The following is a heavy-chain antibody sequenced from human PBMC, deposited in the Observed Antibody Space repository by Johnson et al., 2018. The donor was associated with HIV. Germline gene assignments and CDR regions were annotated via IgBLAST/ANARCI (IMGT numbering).Heavy chain of an antibody. CDR1: GFNFSSYD. J-gene: IGHJ3*02. CDR3: ARETRDDAFDI. CDR2: ISYDGSNK. Sequence: VQLVESGGGLVKTGRSLRLSCVVSGFNFSSYDIDWVRQAPGKGLEWLAAISYDGSNKFYADSVQGRFTISRDNSKNTLYLQMNSLRAEDTAVYYCARETRDDAFDIWGQGTMVTVSS. D-gene: IGHD4-11*01. V-gene: IGHV3-30*04.